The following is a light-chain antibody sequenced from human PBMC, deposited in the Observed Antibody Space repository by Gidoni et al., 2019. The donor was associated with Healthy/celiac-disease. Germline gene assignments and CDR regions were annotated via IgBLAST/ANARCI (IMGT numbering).Light chain of an antibody. V-gene: IGKV1-33*01. J-gene: IGKJ4*01. CDR3: QQYDNLPLT. CDR1: QDISNY. CDR2: DAS. Sequence: DIQMTQSPSSLSASVGDRVTRTRQASQDISNYLTWYQQKPGKAPKLLVYDASNSQTGVPSRCSGSGSGTDFTVTISRLQPEDVATYYCQQYDNLPLTFGGGTKVEIK.